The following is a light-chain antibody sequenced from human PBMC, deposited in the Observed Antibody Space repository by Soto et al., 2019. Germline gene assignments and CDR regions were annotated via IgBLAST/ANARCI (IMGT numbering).Light chain of an antibody. J-gene: IGKJ4*01. V-gene: IGKV1-33*01. CDR2: DAS. CDR3: QQYENLPLT. CDR1: QDINNY. Sequence: DIQMTQSPSSLSASVGDRVTITCQASQDINNYLNWYHQKPGKAPKLLIYDASNLETGVPSRFSGSGSGTDFTFTISILQPEDIATYYCQQYENLPLTFGGGTKVEIK.